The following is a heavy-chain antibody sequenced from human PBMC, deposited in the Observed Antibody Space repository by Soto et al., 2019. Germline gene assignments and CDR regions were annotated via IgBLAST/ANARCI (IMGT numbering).Heavy chain of an antibody. CDR1: GYTFTGYY. D-gene: IGHD3-10*01. CDR2: INPNTGVT. Sequence: QVQLVQSGAEGKKPGASVMVSCKASGYTFTGYYIHWVRQAPGQGLEWMGWINPNTGVTKYAQKFQGRVIMTRDTSISTAYMDLSSLTSDDAAIYYCARGAVGGEYYYFDYWGQGTLVTVSS. J-gene: IGHJ4*02. CDR3: ARGAVGGEYYYFDY. V-gene: IGHV1-2*02.